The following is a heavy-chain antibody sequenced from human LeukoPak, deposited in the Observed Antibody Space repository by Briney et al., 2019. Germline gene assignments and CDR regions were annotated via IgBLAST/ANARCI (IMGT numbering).Heavy chain of an antibody. CDR2: IYYSGST. D-gene: IGHD6-19*01. J-gene: IGHJ4*02. CDR3: ARGYSSTSGRPDY. Sequence: SETLSLTCTVSGGSISSYYWSWIRQPPGKELEWIGYIYYSGSTNYNPSLKSRVTISLDTSKKQFSLKLISVTAADTAVYYCARGYSSTSGRPDYWGQGTLATVSS. V-gene: IGHV4-59*08. CDR1: GGSISSYY.